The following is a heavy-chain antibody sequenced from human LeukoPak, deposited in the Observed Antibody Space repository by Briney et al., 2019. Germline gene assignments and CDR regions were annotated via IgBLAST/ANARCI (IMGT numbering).Heavy chain of an antibody. V-gene: IGHV4-61*02. CDR3: ASRKLGNDY. Sequence: SETLSLTCTVAGGSISSGSYYWSWIRQPAGKGLEWIGRIYTRGRTNYNPSLKSRVTISVDTSKNQFSLKLISVTAADTAVYYCASRKLGNDYWGQGTLVTVSS. CDR2: IYTRGRT. J-gene: IGHJ4*02. D-gene: IGHD7-27*01. CDR1: GGSISSGSYY.